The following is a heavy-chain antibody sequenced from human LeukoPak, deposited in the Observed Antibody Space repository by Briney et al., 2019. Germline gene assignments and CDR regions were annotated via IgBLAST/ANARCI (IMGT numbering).Heavy chain of an antibody. CDR1: GGSISSYY. D-gene: IGHD5-18*01. Sequence: SGTLSLTCTVSGGSISSYYWSWVRQPPGKGLEWIAYIDYRGSTTYNPSLKSRVTISVYTSRNQFSLKLSSVTAADTAVYYCARSRSGYSYDHAAFDIWGQGTMVTVSS. J-gene: IGHJ3*02. CDR3: ARSRSGYSYDHAAFDI. V-gene: IGHV4-59*01. CDR2: IDYRGST.